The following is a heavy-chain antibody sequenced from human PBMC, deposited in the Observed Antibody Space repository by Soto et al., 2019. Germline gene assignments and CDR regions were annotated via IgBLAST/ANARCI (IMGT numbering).Heavy chain of an antibody. Sequence: SETLSLTCSVSGGSISSGSYYWSWLRQHPGKGLEWIGYIYYSRSTYYNPSLKSRVTISVDTSKNQFSLKLSSVTAADTAVYYCARRYYDYVWGSYFDYWGQGTPVTVSS. V-gene: IGHV4-31*03. D-gene: IGHD3-16*01. J-gene: IGHJ4*02. CDR1: GGSISSGSYY. CDR2: IYYSRST. CDR3: ARRYYDYVWGSYFDY.